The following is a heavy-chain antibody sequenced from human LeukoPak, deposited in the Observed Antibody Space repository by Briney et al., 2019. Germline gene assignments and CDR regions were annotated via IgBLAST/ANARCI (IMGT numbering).Heavy chain of an antibody. D-gene: IGHD5-18*01. J-gene: IGHJ4*02. Sequence: GESLKISCKGSGYSFTSYWIGWVRQAPGKGLEWMGGFDPEDGETIYAQKFQGRVTMTEDTSTDTAYMELSSLRSEDTAVYYCATDRYSYGYGYWGQGTLVTVSS. CDR3: ATDRYSYGYGY. CDR2: FDPEDGET. V-gene: IGHV1-24*01. CDR1: GYSFTSYW.